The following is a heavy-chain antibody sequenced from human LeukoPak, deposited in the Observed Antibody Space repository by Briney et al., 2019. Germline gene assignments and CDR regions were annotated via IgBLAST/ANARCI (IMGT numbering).Heavy chain of an antibody. V-gene: IGHV3-23*01. CDR1: GFTFSSYG. Sequence: PGGSLRLSCAASGFTFSSYGMSWVRQAPGKGLEWVSGISGSDSSTYYADSVKGRFTISRDKSKNTLYLQMNSLRADDTAVYYCAKGDSRGCYYGMDVWGQGTTVTVSS. CDR3: AKGDSRGCYYGMDV. CDR2: ISGSDSST. D-gene: IGHD3-10*01. J-gene: IGHJ6*02.